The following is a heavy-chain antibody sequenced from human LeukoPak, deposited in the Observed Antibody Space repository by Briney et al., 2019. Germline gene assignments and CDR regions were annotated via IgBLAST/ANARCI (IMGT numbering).Heavy chain of an antibody. D-gene: IGHD2-2*01. J-gene: IGHJ4*02. Sequence: ASVKVSCKASGYTFSGYYVHWVRQAPGQGLEWMGWINPNSGDTNYAQKFQGRVTMTRDTSISTAHMEVSRLRSDDTAVYYCARANFLYCSSTTCLFDYWGQGTLVTVSS. CDR1: GYTFSGYY. V-gene: IGHV1-2*02. CDR3: ARANFLYCSSTTCLFDY. CDR2: INPNSGDT.